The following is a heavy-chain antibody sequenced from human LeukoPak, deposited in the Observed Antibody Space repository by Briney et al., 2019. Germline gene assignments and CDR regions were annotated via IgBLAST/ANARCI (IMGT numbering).Heavy chain of an antibody. V-gene: IGHV3-23*01. CDR1: GFTFSSYG. CDR2: ISGSGGST. CDR3: AKAILTGYSFDY. Sequence: GGTLRLSCAASGFTFSSYGMSWVRQAPGKGLEWVSAISGSGGSTYYADSVKGRFTTSRDNSKNTLYLQMNSLRAEDTAVYYCAKAILTGYSFDYWGQGTLVTVSS. D-gene: IGHD3-9*01. J-gene: IGHJ4*02.